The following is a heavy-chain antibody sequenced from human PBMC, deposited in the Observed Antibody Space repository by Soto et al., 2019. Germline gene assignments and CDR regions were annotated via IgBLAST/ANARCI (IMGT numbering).Heavy chain of an antibody. CDR3: AIANSSLYAFDI. CDR1: GGTFSSYA. J-gene: IGHJ3*02. V-gene: IGHV1-3*01. Sequence: ASVKVSCKASGGTFSSYAISWVRQAPGQRLEWMGWINAGNGNTKYSQKFQGRVTITRDTSASTAYMELSSLRSEDTAVYYCAIANSSLYAFDIWGQGTMVTVSS. D-gene: IGHD2-15*01. CDR2: INAGNGNT.